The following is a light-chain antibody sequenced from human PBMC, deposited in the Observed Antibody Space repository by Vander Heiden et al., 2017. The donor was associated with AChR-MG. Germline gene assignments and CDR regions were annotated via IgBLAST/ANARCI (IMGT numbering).Light chain of an antibody. CDR2: EVS. CDR1: SSDVGGHNY. J-gene: IGLJ2*01. Sequence: QSALTQPASVSGSPGQSITISCTGTSSDVGGHNYVSWYQQYPGKAPKRMIYEVSSRPSGVSNRFSGSKSGNTASLTISGLQAEDEADYYCTSYTSSATVVFGGGTKLTVL. V-gene: IGLV2-14*01. CDR3: TSYTSSATVV.